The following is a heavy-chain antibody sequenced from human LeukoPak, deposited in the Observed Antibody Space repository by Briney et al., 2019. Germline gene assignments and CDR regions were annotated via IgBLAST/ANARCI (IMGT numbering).Heavy chain of an antibody. CDR1: GGSISSYY. CDR2: IYYSGST. CDR3: AKSSTLWSTFDY. J-gene: IGHJ4*02. Sequence: PSETLSLTRTVSGGSISSYYWSWIRQPPGKGLEWIGYIYYSGSTNYNPSLKSRVTISVDTSKNQFSLKLSSVTAADTAVYYCAKSSTLWSTFDYWGQGTLVTVSS. D-gene: IGHD3-10*01. V-gene: IGHV4-59*08.